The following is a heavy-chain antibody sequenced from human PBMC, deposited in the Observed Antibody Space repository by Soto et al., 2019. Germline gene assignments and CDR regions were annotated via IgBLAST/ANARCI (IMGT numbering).Heavy chain of an antibody. J-gene: IGHJ1*01. CDR1: RFRFTSSC. CDR2: INQNGGQK. Sequence: GGSLRLSCAASRFRFTSSCMSWVRQAPGKGLEWVANINQNGGQKYYVDSAKGRFTISRDNAKTSLYLQMNSLRVEDTAVFYCVTWADAADEDYFHHWGQGTLVTVSS. CDR3: VTWADAADEDYFHH. V-gene: IGHV3-7*01. D-gene: IGHD3-16*01.